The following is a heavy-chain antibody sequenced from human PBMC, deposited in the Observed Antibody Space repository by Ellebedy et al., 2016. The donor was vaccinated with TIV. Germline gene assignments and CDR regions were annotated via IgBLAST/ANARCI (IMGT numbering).Heavy chain of an antibody. J-gene: IGHJ4*02. CDR2: INPNSGGT. V-gene: IGHV1-2*02. D-gene: IGHD3-16*01. CDR1: GYTFTGYY. Sequence: ASVKVSCXASGYTFTGYYMHWVRQAPGQGFEWMGWINPNSGGTNYAQKFQGRVTMTGDTSISTAYMELSSLRSEDTAVYYCAREGGGKEFDYWGQGTLVTVSS. CDR3: AREGGGKEFDY.